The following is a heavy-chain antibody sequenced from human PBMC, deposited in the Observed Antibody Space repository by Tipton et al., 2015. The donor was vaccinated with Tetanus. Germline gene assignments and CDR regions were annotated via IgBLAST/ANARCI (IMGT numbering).Heavy chain of an antibody. CDR3: AREADCSGGSCFSGDFDN. CDR2: SWYDGTDK. D-gene: IGHD2-15*01. V-gene: IGHV3-33*01. CDR1: GFIFSSHG. J-gene: IGHJ4*02. Sequence: SLRLSCAASGFIFSSHGIHWVRQAPGKGLEWVAVSWYDGTDKYYAGSVKGRFTISRDNSKNTLYLQMNSLRAEDTAVYYCAREADCSGGSCFSGDFDNWGQGTQVTVSS.